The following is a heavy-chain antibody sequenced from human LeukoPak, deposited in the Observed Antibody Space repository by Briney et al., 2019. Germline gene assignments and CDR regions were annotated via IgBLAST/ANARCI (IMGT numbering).Heavy chain of an antibody. J-gene: IGHJ4*02. Sequence: GESLRLSCAASGFTFSTYNMNWVRQAPGKGLEWVSAISGSGGSTYYADSVKGRFTISRDNSKNTLYLQMNSLRAEDTAVYYCAKALLRYFDWSPFDYWGQGTLVTVSS. CDR2: ISGSGGST. CDR1: GFTFSTYN. D-gene: IGHD3-9*01. CDR3: AKALLRYFDWSPFDY. V-gene: IGHV3-23*01.